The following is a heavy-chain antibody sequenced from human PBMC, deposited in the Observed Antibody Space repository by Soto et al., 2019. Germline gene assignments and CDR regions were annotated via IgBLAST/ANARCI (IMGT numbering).Heavy chain of an antibody. D-gene: IGHD3-3*01. J-gene: IGHJ6*02. Sequence: VRLMQSGSEVKKPGASVKVSCQSSGYNFNRFGITWVRQAPGQGLEWLGWISTYNGETKDGQNVEDRVTMTTDTSTSTVYMELRSVSSADRALYYWAREVEITIFGTIPVPYHDGKGMDVCGQGTMVTVSS. CDR2: ISTYNGET. CDR1: GYNFNRFG. CDR3: AREVEITIFGTIPVPYHDGKGMDV. V-gene: IGHV1-18*01.